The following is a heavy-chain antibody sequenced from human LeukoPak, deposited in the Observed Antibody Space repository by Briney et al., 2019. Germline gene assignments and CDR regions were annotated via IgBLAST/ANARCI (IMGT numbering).Heavy chain of an antibody. Sequence: ASVKVSCKASGGTFSSYAISWVRQAPGQGLEWMGRIIPILGIANYPQKFQGRVTITADKSTSTAYMELSSLRSEDTAVYYCARDPRLWFGDNAFDIWGQGTMVTVSS. CDR1: GGTFSSYA. CDR2: IIPILGIA. J-gene: IGHJ3*02. D-gene: IGHD3-10*01. V-gene: IGHV1-69*04. CDR3: ARDPRLWFGDNAFDI.